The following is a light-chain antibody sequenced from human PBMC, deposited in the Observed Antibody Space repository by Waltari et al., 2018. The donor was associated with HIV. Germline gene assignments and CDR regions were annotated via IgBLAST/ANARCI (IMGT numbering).Light chain of an antibody. V-gene: IGLV1-40*01. CDR2: GDT. CDR3: QSFDSSLSSSVV. CDR1: SPNIGAGYD. Sequence: HSVLTQAPSVSGAPGQRVTLPCSGSSPNIGAGYDVHWYQQRPGTAPKLLIYGDTNRPSGVPDRFSGSKSGTSASLVITGLQPEDEADYYCQSFDSSLSSSVVFGGGTKLTVL. J-gene: IGLJ2*01.